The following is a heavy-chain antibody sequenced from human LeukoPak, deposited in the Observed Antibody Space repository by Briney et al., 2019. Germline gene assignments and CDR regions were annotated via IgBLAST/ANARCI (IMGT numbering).Heavy chain of an antibody. D-gene: IGHD5-12*01. J-gene: IGHJ5*02. CDR2: ISSSSSYI. CDR3: ARDFLDSGHGDWFDP. CDR1: GFTFSSYS. V-gene: IGHV3-21*01. Sequence: GGSLRLSCAASGFTFSSYSMNWVRQAPGKGLEWVSSISSSSSYIHSADSVRGRFTISRDNAKNSLFLQMNSLRAEDTAVYYCARDFLDSGHGDWFDPWGQGTLVTVSS.